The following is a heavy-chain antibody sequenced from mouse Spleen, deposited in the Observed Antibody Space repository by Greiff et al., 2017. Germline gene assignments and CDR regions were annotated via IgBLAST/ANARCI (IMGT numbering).Heavy chain of an antibody. CDR3: ARGERGDN. CDR2: IYPGDGDT. Sequence: QVQLQQSGAELVKPGASVKLSCNASGYAFSSYWMNWVKQRPGKGLEWIGQIYPGDGDTNYNGKFKGKATLTADKSSSTAYMQLSSLTSEDTAVYFWARGERGDNWGEGSLVTVSA. D-gene: IGHD3-3*01. CDR1: GYAFSSYW. J-gene: IGHJ3*01. V-gene: IGHV1-80*01.